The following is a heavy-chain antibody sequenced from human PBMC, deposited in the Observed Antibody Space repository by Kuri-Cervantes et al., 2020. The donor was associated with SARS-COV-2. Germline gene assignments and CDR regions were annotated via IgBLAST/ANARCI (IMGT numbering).Heavy chain of an antibody. CDR3: ARSSSGSYSDFEY. CDR2: VKTNSGNT. CDR1: ETTFPNYD. J-gene: IGHJ4*02. V-gene: IGHV1-8*01. D-gene: IGHD1-26*01. Sequence: ASVKVSCKAPETTFPNYDINWVRQATGQGLEWMGMVKTNSGNTLYAQFFQGRVTMTRDKSTSTVYLELSSLISDDTAMYYCARSSSGSYSDFEYWGQGTLVTVSS.